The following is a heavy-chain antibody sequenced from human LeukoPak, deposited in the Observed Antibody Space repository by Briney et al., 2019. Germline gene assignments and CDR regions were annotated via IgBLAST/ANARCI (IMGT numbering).Heavy chain of an antibody. D-gene: IGHD2-8*01. CDR1: GFTFDDYA. CDR3: AKAVLGETNFDY. Sequence: GGSLRLSCAASGFTFDDYAMHWVRQAPGKGLEGVSGISWNSGSIGYADSVKGRFTISRDNAKNSLYLQMNSLRAEDTALYYCAKAVLGETNFDYWGQGTLVTVSS. J-gene: IGHJ4*02. V-gene: IGHV3-9*01. CDR2: ISWNSGSI.